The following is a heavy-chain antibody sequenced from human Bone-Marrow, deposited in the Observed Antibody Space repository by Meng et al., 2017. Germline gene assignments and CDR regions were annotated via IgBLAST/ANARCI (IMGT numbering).Heavy chain of an antibody. V-gene: IGHV3-15*04. J-gene: IGHJ4*02. Sequence: EGQLLESGGGLVKPGGSLRLSCVASGLSFTDAWMSWVRQASGKGLEWVGRIERKRDGGTTDYAAPVKGRFTISRDDSKNTLYLQMNSLISEDTAVYFCATGAAAADHWGQGTLVTVSS. CDR2: IERKRDGGTT. CDR3: ATGAAAADH. CDR1: GLSFTDAW. D-gene: IGHD6-13*01.